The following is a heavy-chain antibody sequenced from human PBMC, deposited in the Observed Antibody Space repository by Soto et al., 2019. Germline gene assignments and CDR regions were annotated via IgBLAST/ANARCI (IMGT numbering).Heavy chain of an antibody. J-gene: IGHJ4*02. V-gene: IGHV3-30-3*01. D-gene: IGHD3-22*01. CDR1: GFTFSSYA. Sequence: QVQLVESGGGVVQPGRSLRLSCAASGFTFSSYAMHWVRQAPGKGLEWVAVISYDGSNKYYADSVKGRFTISRDNSKNTLYLQMNSLRAEDTAVYYCARAGEMVVIKYYFDYWGQGTLVTVSS. CDR2: ISYDGSNK. CDR3: ARAGEMVVIKYYFDY.